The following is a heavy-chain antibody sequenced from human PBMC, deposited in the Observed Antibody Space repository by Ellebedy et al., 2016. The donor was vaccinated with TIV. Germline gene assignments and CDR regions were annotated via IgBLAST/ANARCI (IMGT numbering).Heavy chain of an antibody. Sequence: PGGSLRLSCADSGFTFDTYAMSWVRQAPGKGLEWVSHISGSGVKTYYADPGRGRFSISRDNSKNTLYLQMNSLRADETAVYYCAGFRGEAVAGNWFDPWGQGTLVTVSS. CDR2: ISGSGVKT. D-gene: IGHD6-19*01. J-gene: IGHJ5*02. CDR1: GFTFDTYA. V-gene: IGHV3-23*01. CDR3: AGFRGEAVAGNWFDP.